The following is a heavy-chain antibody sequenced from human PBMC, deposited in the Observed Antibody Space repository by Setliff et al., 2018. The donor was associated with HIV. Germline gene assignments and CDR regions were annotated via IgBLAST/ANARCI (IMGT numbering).Heavy chain of an antibody. CDR3: AADPQTGTTSYDAFDI. J-gene: IGHJ3*02. V-gene: IGHV1-58*01. CDR2: IVVGSGNT. CDR1: GFTFTNSA. D-gene: IGHD1-7*01. Sequence: SVKVSCKASGFTFTNSAVQWVRRARGQRLEWIGWIVVGSGNTNYAQKFQERVTITRDMSTSRAYMELSGLRTEETAVYYCAADPQTGTTSYDAFDIWGQGTVVTVS.